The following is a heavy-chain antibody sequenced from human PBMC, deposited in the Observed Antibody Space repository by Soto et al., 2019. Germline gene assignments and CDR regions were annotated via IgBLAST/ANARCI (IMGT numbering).Heavy chain of an antibody. J-gene: IGHJ4*02. CDR1: GFTFSSYN. D-gene: IGHD5-18*01. Sequence: EVQLVESGGGLVQPGGSLRLSCAASGFTFSSYNMNWVRQAPGKGLEWVSYISSSSSTIYYADSVKGRFTISRDNAKNSLDLQMNSLRDEDTAVYYCARAPTVYSYGYGYWGQGTLVTVSS. V-gene: IGHV3-48*02. CDR3: ARAPTVYSYGYGY. CDR2: ISSSSSTI.